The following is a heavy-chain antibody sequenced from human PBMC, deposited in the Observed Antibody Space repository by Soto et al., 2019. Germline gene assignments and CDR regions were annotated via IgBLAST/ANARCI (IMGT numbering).Heavy chain of an antibody. CDR3: ARGRGGWFINQLLNAFDI. J-gene: IGHJ3*02. D-gene: IGHD2-2*01. CDR1: GGSISSYY. Sequence: QVQLQESGPGLVKPSETLSLTCTVSGGSISSYYWSWIRQPPGTGLEWIGDIYYSGSTNYNPSLKSRVTISVDTSKNHFSLKLSSVTAADTAVYYFARGRGGWFINQLLNAFDIWGQGTMVTVSS. V-gene: IGHV4-59*01. CDR2: IYYSGST.